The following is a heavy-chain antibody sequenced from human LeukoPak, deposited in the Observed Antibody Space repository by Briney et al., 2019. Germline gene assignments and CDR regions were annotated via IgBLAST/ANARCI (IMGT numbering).Heavy chain of an antibody. Sequence: PGGSLRLSCAASGFSFSNYAMNWVRQAPGKGLEWVSSISESGSNTDYADSVKGRFTISRDNSKNTLYLQMNSLRAEDTAIYYCARQWLVNGWGQGTLVTVSS. V-gene: IGHV3-23*01. D-gene: IGHD6-19*01. CDR3: ARQWLVNG. J-gene: IGHJ4*02. CDR1: GFSFSNYA. CDR2: ISESGSNT.